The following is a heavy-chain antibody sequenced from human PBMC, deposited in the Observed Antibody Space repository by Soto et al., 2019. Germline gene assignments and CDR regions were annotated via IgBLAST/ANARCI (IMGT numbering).Heavy chain of an antibody. Sequence: SETLSLTCAVYGGSFSGYYWTWSRQPPGTGLEWIGEINHSGSTNYNPSLKSRVTISVDTSKNQFSLKLTSVTAADTAVYYCARDKITGLFDYWGQGTLVTVSS. D-gene: IGHD2-8*02. V-gene: IGHV4-34*01. CDR3: ARDKITGLFDY. CDR2: INHSGST. J-gene: IGHJ4*02. CDR1: GGSFSGYY.